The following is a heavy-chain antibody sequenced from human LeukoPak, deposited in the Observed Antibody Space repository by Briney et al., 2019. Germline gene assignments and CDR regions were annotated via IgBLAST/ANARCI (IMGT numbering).Heavy chain of an antibody. D-gene: IGHD2-21*01. J-gene: IGHJ3*02. V-gene: IGHV3-30-3*01. CDR3: SREHSVLAIHDAFDI. CDR1: GFTFSSYA. Sequence: PGRSLRLSCAASGFTFSSYAMHWVRQAPGKGLEWVAVISYDGSNKYYADSVKGRFTISRDNSKNTLYLQMNGLGADDTAVYYCSREHSVLAIHDAFDIWGQGTMVTVSS. CDR2: ISYDGSNK.